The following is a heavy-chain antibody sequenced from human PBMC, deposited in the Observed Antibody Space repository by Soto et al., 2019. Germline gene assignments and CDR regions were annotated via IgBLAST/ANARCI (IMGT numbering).Heavy chain of an antibody. V-gene: IGHV3-48*02. CDR1: QFPFDVYS. J-gene: IGHJ3*01. Sequence: GGSLRLSCAASQFPFDVYSMHWVRQAPGKGLEWVSYIRHTTSATFYADAVKGRFTISRDNRKNSLFLQMNSLRDDDTGVYFCARDRGSSGVFELDVWGPGTLVTVSS. D-gene: IGHD6-19*01. CDR2: IRHTTSAT. CDR3: ARDRGSSGVFELDV.